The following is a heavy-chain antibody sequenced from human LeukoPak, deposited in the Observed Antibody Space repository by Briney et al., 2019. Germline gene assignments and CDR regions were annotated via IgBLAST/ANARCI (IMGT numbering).Heavy chain of an antibody. CDR3: AKDLQSVYSSGWLHHYFDS. D-gene: IGHD6-19*01. J-gene: IGHJ4*02. CDR1: GFSFHNFA. V-gene: IGHV3-23*01. Sequence: GGSLRLSXAASGFSFHNFAMNWVRQAPGKGLEWVATVGSSGGMTNYADSVKGRFTISRDNSNYTLYLQMSSLRVEDTAVYFCAKDLQSVYSSGWLHHYFDSWGPGTLVIVSS. CDR2: VGSSGGMT.